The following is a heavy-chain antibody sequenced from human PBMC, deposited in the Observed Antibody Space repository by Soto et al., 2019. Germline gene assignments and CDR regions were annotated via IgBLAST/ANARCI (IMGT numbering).Heavy chain of an antibody. D-gene: IGHD3-10*01. CDR3: ARDRGPDMVRGDNWFDP. V-gene: IGHV4-59*01. CDR1: GGSISSYY. Sequence: SETLSLTCTVSGGSISSYYWSWIRQPPGKGLEWIGYIYYSGSTNYNPSLKSRVTISVDTSKNQFSLKLSSVTAADTAVYYCARDRGPDMVRGDNWFDPWGQGTLVTVS. J-gene: IGHJ5*02. CDR2: IYYSGST.